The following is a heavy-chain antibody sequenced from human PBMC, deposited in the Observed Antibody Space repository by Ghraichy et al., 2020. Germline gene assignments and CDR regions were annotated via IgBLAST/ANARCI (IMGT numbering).Heavy chain of an antibody. Sequence: GGSLRLSCAASGFTFSSYWMSWVRQAPGKGLEWVANIKQDGSEKYYVDSVKGRFTISRDNAKNSLYLQMNSLRAEDTAVYYCARDLMTTVVYFDYWGQGTLVTVSS. CDR3: ARDLMTTVVYFDY. V-gene: IGHV3-7*01. D-gene: IGHD4-23*01. CDR1: GFTFSSYW. CDR2: IKQDGSEK. J-gene: IGHJ4*02.